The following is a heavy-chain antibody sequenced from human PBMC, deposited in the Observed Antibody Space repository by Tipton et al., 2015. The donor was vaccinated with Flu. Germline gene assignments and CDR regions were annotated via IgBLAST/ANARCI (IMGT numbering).Heavy chain of an antibody. Sequence: SLRLSCAASGFTFSSYGMHWVRQAPGKGLDWVAFIFYDGSNKYYTDSVKGRFTISRDNSKNTLFLQMNSLTAEDTAVYYCAKDGSPYCSSTSCYGGFDYWGQGTLVTVSS. CDR3: AKDGSPYCSSTSCYGGFDY. J-gene: IGHJ4*02. D-gene: IGHD2-2*01. V-gene: IGHV3-30*02. CDR2: IFYDGSNK. CDR1: GFTFSSYG.